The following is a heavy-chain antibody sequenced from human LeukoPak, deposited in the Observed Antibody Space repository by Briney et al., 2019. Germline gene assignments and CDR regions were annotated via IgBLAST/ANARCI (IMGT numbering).Heavy chain of an antibody. Sequence: ASVKVSCKASGYTFTGYYMHWVRQAPGQGLEWMGWINPSSGGTNYAQKFQGRVTMTRDTSISTAYMELSRLRSDDTAVYYCARHLPYSSGWDPEDYWGQGTLVTVSS. V-gene: IGHV1-2*02. D-gene: IGHD6-19*01. CDR1: GYTFTGYY. J-gene: IGHJ4*02. CDR2: INPSSGGT. CDR3: ARHLPYSSGWDPEDY.